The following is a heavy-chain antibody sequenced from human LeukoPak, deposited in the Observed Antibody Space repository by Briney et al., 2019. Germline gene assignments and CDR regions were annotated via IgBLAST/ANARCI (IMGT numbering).Heavy chain of an antibody. CDR1: GFTFSSYA. V-gene: IGHV3-23*01. CDR3: AKRALYCSSTSCYSYFDY. J-gene: IGHJ4*02. CDR2: ISGSGGST. D-gene: IGHD2-2*01. Sequence: GGSLRLSCAASGFTFSSYAMSWVRQAPGKGLEWVSAISGSGGSTYYADSVKGRFTISRDNSKNTLYLQMNSLRAEDTAVYYCAKRALYCSSTSCYSYFDYWGQGTLVTVSS.